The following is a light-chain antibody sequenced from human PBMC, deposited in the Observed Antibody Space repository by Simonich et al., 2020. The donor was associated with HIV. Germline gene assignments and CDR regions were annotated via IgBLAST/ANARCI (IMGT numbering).Light chain of an antibody. Sequence: EIVMTQSPATLSVSPGERVTLSCRASQSVSSTLAWYQQKPGQTPKLFIYGASIRATGIPARFSGSGSGTEFTLTISSMQSEDFAVYYCQQYNDWPPWTFGQGTKVEIK. CDR2: GAS. V-gene: IGKV3-15*01. CDR1: QSVSST. J-gene: IGKJ1*01. CDR3: QQYNDWPPWT.